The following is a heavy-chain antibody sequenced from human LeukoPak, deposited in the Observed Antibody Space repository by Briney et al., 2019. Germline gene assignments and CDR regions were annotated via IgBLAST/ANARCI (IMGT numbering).Heavy chain of an antibody. Sequence: SETLSLTCAVYGGSFSGYYWSWIRQPPGKGLEWIGEINHSGSTNYNPSLKSRVTISADTSKNEFSLKLSSVTAADTAVYYCARAHYDYGDDYWGQGTLVTVSS. CDR1: GGSFSGYY. V-gene: IGHV4-34*01. J-gene: IGHJ4*02. CDR2: INHSGST. D-gene: IGHD4-17*01. CDR3: ARAHYDYGDDY.